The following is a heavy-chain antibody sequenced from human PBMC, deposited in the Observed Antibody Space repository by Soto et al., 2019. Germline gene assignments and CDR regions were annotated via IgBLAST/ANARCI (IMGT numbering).Heavy chain of an antibody. CDR1: GFTFSSYA. D-gene: IGHD3-22*01. Sequence: GGSLRLSCAASGFTFSSYAMHWVRQAPGKGLEWVAVISYDGSNKYYADSVKGRFTISRDNSKNTLYLQMNSLRTEDTAVHYCVRDGNHYDSSGPCFDYWGQGTLVTVSS. CDR2: ISYDGSNK. V-gene: IGHV3-30-3*01. J-gene: IGHJ4*02. CDR3: VRDGNHYDSSGPCFDY.